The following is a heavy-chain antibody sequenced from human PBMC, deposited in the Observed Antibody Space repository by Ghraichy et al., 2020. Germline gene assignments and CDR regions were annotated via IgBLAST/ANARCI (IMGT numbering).Heavy chain of an antibody. D-gene: IGHD2-21*01. Sequence: SETLSLTCAVYGGSFSGYYWSWIRQPPGKGLEWIGEINHSGSTNYNPSLKSRVTISVDTSKNQFSLKLSSVTAADTAVYYCARGPGGDLGYWGQGTLVTVSS. CDR1: GGSFSGYY. V-gene: IGHV4-34*01. CDR3: ARGPGGDLGY. CDR2: INHSGST. J-gene: IGHJ4*02.